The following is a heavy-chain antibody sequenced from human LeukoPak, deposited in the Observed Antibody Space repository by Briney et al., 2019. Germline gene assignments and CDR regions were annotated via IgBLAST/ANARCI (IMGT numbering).Heavy chain of an antibody. J-gene: IGHJ4*02. D-gene: IGHD2-2*01. CDR3: ARGQCSSPSCRYFDY. CDR1: GLTVSSTY. V-gene: IGHV3-66*01. CDR2: ITSGGNS. Sequence: QSGGSLRPSCAASGLTVSSTYMNWVRQAPGKGLEWVSVITSGGNSYYADSVKGRFTISRDNSKNTLYLQMNSLRAEDTAVYYCARGQCSSPSCRYFDYWGQGTLVTVSS.